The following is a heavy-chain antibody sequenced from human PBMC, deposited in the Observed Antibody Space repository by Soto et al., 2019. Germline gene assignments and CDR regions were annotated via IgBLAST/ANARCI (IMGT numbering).Heavy chain of an antibody. CDR2: ISSSSTYI. Sequence: GGSLRLSCAASGFTFSSYSMNWVRQAPGKGLEWVSSISSSSTYIYYADSVKGRFTISRDNAKNSLYLQMNSLRVEDTAVYYCARVTYSYGPFDYWGQGTLVTVSS. D-gene: IGHD5-18*01. J-gene: IGHJ4*02. V-gene: IGHV3-21*01. CDR3: ARVTYSYGPFDY. CDR1: GFTFSSYS.